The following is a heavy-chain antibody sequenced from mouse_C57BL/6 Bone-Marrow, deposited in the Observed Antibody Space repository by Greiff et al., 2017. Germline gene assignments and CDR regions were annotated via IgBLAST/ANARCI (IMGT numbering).Heavy chain of an antibody. V-gene: IGHV1-7*01. CDR3: ARRTTVVQYYAMDY. CDR1: GYTFTSYW. D-gene: IGHD1-1*01. Sequence: QVQLQQSGAELAKPGASVKLSCKASGYTFTSYWMHWVKQRPGQGLEWIGYINPSSGYTNYNQKFKDKATLTADKSSSPAYMQLSSLTYADSAVYYCARRTTVVQYYAMDYWGQGTSVTVSS. CDR2: INPSSGYT. J-gene: IGHJ4*01.